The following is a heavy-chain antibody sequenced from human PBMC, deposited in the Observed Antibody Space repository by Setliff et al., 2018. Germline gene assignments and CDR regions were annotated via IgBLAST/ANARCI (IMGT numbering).Heavy chain of an antibody. Sequence: ASVKVSCKASGYTFTSYYMHWVRQAPGQGFEWMGIINPSGGSTSYAQKFQGRVAMTRDTSTSTVYMELSSLRSEGTAVYYCARVVNDYSSNWYDAFDIWGQGTMVTVSS. J-gene: IGHJ3*02. CDR3: ARVVNDYSSNWYDAFDI. CDR1: GYTFTSYY. V-gene: IGHV1-46*01. D-gene: IGHD6-13*01. CDR2: INPSGGST.